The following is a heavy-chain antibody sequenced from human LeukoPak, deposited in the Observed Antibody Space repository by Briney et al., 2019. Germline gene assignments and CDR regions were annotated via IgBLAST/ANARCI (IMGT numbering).Heavy chain of an antibody. Sequence: SETLSLTCTVSGVSINSHYWSWIRQPPGKGLEWMGFIYDSGSANYKSSLKSRVSMSVDTSKNQDSLKLNSVTAADTAVYYCARVLQNYYHMDVWGKGNTVTVS. CDR2: IYDSGSA. CDR1: GVSINSHY. V-gene: IGHV4-59*11. CDR3: ARVLQNYYHMDV. D-gene: IGHD3-3*01. J-gene: IGHJ6*03.